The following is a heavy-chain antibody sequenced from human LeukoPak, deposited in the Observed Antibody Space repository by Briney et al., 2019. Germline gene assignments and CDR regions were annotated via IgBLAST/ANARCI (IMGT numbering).Heavy chain of an antibody. Sequence: GGSLRLSCAASGFTVSSNYMSWVRQAPGKGLEWVSVIYSGGSTYYADSVKGRFTISRDNSKNTLYLQMNSLRAEDTAVYYCARAFLNYYDIRVWGQGTLVTVSS. CDR1: GFTVSSNY. CDR3: ARAFLNYYDIRV. D-gene: IGHD3-22*01. J-gene: IGHJ4*02. V-gene: IGHV3-66*01. CDR2: IYSGGST.